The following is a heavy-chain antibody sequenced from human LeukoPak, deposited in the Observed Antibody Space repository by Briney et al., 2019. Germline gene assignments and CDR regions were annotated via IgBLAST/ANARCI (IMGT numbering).Heavy chain of an antibody. Sequence: GGSLRLSCAVSGFTYDDYGMSWVRQAPGKGLEWVSGINWNGGNTGYADSVKGRFTISRDNAKDSLYLQMNSLRAEDTALYYCARVVASTSIDSWGQGTLVTVSS. CDR3: ARVVASTSIDS. CDR2: INWNGGNT. V-gene: IGHV3-20*04. D-gene: IGHD2-15*01. J-gene: IGHJ4*02. CDR1: GFTYDDYG.